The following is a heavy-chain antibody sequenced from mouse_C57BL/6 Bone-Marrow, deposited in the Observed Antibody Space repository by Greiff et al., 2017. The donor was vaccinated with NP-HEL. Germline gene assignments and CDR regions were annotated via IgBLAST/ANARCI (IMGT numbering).Heavy chain of an antibody. CDR3: ARSDYDYDTGTWHYAMDY. V-gene: IGHV1-19*01. J-gene: IGHJ4*01. D-gene: IGHD2-4*01. Sequence: VQLQQSGPVLVKPSSSSPLPFPSSFSTFTYSYIHFFNHIHGKSLEWIGVINPYNGGTSYNQKFKGKATLTVDKSSSTAYMELNSLTSDDSAVYYCARSDYDYDTGTWHYAMDYWGQGTSVTVSS. CDR2: INPYNGGT. CDR1: FSTFTYSY.